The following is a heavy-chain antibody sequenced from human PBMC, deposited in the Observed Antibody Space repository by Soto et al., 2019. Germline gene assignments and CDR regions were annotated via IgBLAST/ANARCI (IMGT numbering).Heavy chain of an antibody. CDR3: ARDVATITYYYYGMDV. CDR2: MNPNSGNT. V-gene: IGHV1-8*01. J-gene: IGHJ6*02. D-gene: IGHD5-12*01. CDR1: GYTFTSYD. Sequence: QVQLVQSGAEVKKPGASVKVSCKASGYTFTSYDINWVRQATGQGLEWMGWMNPNSGNTGYAQKFQGRVTMTRNTSISTAYMKLSSLRSEDTAVYYCARDVATITYYYYGMDVWGQGTTVTVSS.